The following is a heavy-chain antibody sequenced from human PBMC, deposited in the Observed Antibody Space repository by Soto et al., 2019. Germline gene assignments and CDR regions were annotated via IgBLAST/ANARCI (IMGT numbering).Heavy chain of an antibody. D-gene: IGHD2-21*02. CDR2: IIPIFGTA. J-gene: IGHJ6*04. CDR1: GGTFSSYA. V-gene: IGHV1-69*13. Sequence: SSVKVSCNASGGTFSSYAISWVRQAPGQGLEWMGGIIPIFGTANYAQKFQGRVTITADESTSTAYMELSSLRSEDTAVYYCARVGMYCGGDCSAGYYDYYGMDVWGKGTRFTASS. CDR3: ARVGMYCGGDCSAGYYDYYGMDV.